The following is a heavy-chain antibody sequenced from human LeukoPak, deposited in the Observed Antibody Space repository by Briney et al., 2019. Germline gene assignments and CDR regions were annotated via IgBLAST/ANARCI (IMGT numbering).Heavy chain of an antibody. CDR1: GFTFSSYS. Sequence: PGGSLRLSCAASGFTFSSYSMNWVRQAPGKGLVWVSRIDSDGSDTIYADSVKGRFTVSRDNAKNTVFLQMDSLRAEDTAVYYCARGGANHGFDIWGQGTMVTVSS. CDR3: ARGGANHGFDI. D-gene: IGHD1-26*01. CDR2: IDSDGSDT. V-gene: IGHV3-74*01. J-gene: IGHJ3*02.